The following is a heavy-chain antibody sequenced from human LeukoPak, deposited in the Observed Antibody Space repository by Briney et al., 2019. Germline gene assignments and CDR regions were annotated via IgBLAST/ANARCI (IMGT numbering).Heavy chain of an antibody. Sequence: GASVKVSCKASGYTFTSYDINWVRQATGQGPEWMGWMNPNSGNTGYAQKFQDRVTMTRNTSINTAYMELSSLRSEDTAVYYCARRKIDIVVVPAAISGTAKSRPIMDVWGKGTTVTVSS. CDR1: GYTFTSYD. V-gene: IGHV1-8*01. J-gene: IGHJ6*03. D-gene: IGHD2-2*02. CDR3: ARRKIDIVVVPAAISGTAKSRPIMDV. CDR2: MNPNSGNT.